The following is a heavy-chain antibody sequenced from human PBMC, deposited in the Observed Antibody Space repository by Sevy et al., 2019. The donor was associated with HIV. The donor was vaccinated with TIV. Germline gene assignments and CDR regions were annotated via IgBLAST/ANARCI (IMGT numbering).Heavy chain of an antibody. J-gene: IGHJ4*02. D-gene: IGHD3-22*01. CDR2: IWYDGSNK. CDR3: AIYFQYYDSSGYYSYYFDY. CDR1: GFTFSSYG. Sequence: GGSLRLSCAASGFTFSSYGMHWVRQAPGKGLEWVAVIWYDGSNKYYADSVKGRFTISRDNSKNTLYLQMISLRAEDTAVYYWAIYFQYYDSSGYYSYYFDYWGQGTLVTVSS. V-gene: IGHV3-33*01.